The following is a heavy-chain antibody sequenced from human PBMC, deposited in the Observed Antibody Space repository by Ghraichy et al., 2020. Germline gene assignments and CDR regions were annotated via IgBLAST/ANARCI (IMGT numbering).Heavy chain of an antibody. V-gene: IGHV4-31*03. CDR2: IYNSG. CDR1: GGSISSGVYY. CDR3: ARGEAAAEPGKYYGLDV. J-gene: IGHJ6*02. Sequence: SETLSLTCTVSGGSISSGVYYWSWFRQHPGKGLEWIGYIYNSGNYNPSLKSRVILSVDTSQNQFSLNLSSVTAADTAVYYCARGEAAAEPGKYYGLDVWDQGTTVIVSS. D-gene: IGHD6-13*01.